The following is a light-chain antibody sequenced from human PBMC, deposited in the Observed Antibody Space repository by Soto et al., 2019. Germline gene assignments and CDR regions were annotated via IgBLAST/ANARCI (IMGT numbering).Light chain of an antibody. Sequence: DIKLTQSPSFLSASVGDRVTITCRASQGISSYLAWYQQKPGKAPKLLIYAASSLQSGVPSRFSGSGSGTDFTLTISSLQPEDFATYYCQQSYSTPRTFGQVTKVDIK. CDR2: AAS. CDR3: QQSYSTPRT. CDR1: QGISSY. V-gene: IGKV1-39*01. J-gene: IGKJ1*01.